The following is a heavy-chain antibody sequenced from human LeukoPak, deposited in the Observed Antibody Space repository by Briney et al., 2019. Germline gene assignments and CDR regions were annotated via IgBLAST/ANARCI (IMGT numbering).Heavy chain of an antibody. CDR1: GGSISSYY. Sequence: PSETLSLTCTVSGGSISSYYWSWIRQPPGKGLEWIGYIYYSGSTNYNPSLKSRVTISVDTSKNQFSLKLSSVTAADTAVYYCAREVGAGPIDYWGQGTLVTVSS. V-gene: IGHV4-59*01. D-gene: IGHD6-19*01. CDR3: AREVGAGPIDY. J-gene: IGHJ4*02. CDR2: IYYSGST.